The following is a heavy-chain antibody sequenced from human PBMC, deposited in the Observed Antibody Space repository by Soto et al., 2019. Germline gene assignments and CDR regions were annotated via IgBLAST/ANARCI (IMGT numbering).Heavy chain of an antibody. J-gene: IGHJ6*02. CDR1: GFTFSNAW. Sequence: GGSLRLSCAASGFTFSNAWMSWVRQAPGKGLEWVGRIKSKTDGGTTDYAAPVKGRFTISRDDSKNTLYLQMNSLKTEDTAVYYCTTCSGSYYLERYYYYGMDVWGQGTTATVSS. CDR3: TTCSGSYYLERYYYYGMDV. D-gene: IGHD1-26*01. V-gene: IGHV3-15*01. CDR2: IKSKTDGGTT.